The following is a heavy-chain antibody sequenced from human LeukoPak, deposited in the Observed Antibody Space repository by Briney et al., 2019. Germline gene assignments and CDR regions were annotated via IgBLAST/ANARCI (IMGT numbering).Heavy chain of an antibody. CDR1: GFSFSNYA. V-gene: IGHV3-23*01. J-gene: IGHJ4*02. CDR2: ISGSGGST. Sequence: GGSLRLSCVASGFSFSNYAMTWVRQAPGKGLDWVSSISGSGGSTYSADSVRGRFTISRDNSKNTLYLQMNSLRAEDTAVYYCAKRIAATGIGYYFDYWGQGNLVTVSS. CDR3: AKRIAATGIGYYFDY. D-gene: IGHD6-13*01.